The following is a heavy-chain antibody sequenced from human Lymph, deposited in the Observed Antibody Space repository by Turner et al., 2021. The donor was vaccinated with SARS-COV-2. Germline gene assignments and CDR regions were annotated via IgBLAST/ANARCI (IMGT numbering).Heavy chain of an antibody. CDR2: INWSGGSI. Sequence: EVQLVESGGGLLQPGRSLRLSCAASGFTFDDYAMHWVRQAPGKGLEWVSGINWSGGSIAYADSVKGRFTISRDNSKNSLYLQMNSLRAEDTAFYYCAKDLAGTYYSSFDYWGQGTLVTVSS. CDR1: GFTFDDYA. J-gene: IGHJ4*02. CDR3: AKDLAGTYYSSFDY. D-gene: IGHD1-26*01. V-gene: IGHV3-9*01.